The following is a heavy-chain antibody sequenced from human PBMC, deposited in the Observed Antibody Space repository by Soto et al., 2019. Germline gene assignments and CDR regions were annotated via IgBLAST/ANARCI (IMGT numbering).Heavy chain of an antibody. CDR3: AKDRGEMHYYDSRPDAFEI. V-gene: IGHV3-23*01. J-gene: IGHJ3*02. CDR2: ISGSGGST. D-gene: IGHD3-22*01. CDR1: GFTFSTYG. Sequence: PGGSLRLSCAASGFTFSTYGMHWVRQAPGKGLEWVSAISGSGGSTYYADSVKGRFTISRDNSKNTLYLQMNSLRAEDTAVYYCAKDRGEMHYYDSRPDAFEIWGQGTMVTVSS.